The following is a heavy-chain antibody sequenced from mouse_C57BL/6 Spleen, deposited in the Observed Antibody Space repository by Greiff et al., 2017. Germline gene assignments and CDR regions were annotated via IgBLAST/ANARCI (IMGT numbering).Heavy chain of an antibody. D-gene: IGHD2-13*01. Sequence: VQLVESGPELVKPGASVKISCKASGYAFSGSRMNWVKQRPGKGLEWIGRIYPGDGGTNYNGKFKGKATLTADKSSSTAYMQLSSLTSEDSAVYFCARDRGDCVGRGDDWGKGTTLTVSS. CDR3: ARDRGDCVGRGDD. CDR2: IYPGDGGT. CDR1: GYAFSGSR. J-gene: IGHJ2*01. V-gene: IGHV1-82*01.